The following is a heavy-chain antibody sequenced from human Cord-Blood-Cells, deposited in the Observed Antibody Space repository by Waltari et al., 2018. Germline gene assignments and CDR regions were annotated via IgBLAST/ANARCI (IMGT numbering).Heavy chain of an antibody. V-gene: IGHV1-2*02. CDR3: ARVSSTSRFGDV. CDR1: GYTFTGYY. CDR2: INPTSGGT. J-gene: IGHJ6*02. D-gene: IGHD2-2*01. Sequence: QVQLVQSGAEVKKPGASVKVSCKASGYTFTGYYMHWVRQAPGQGLEWMGWINPTSGGTNYAQKFQGRVTMTRDTSISTAYMELSRLRSDDTAVYYCARVSSTSRFGDVWGQGTTVTVSS.